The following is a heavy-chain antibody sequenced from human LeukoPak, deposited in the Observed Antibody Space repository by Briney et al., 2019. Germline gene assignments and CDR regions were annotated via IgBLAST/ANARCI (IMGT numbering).Heavy chain of an antibody. Sequence: PGGSLRLSCAASGSTFSSYGMHWVRQAPGKGLEWVAVISYDGSNKYYADSVKGRFTISRDNSKNTLYLQMNSLRAEDTAVYYCARAASGYSSGGYFDLWGRGTLVTVSS. CDR1: GSTFSSYG. J-gene: IGHJ2*01. CDR2: ISYDGSNK. V-gene: IGHV3-30*03. CDR3: ARAASGYSSGGYFDL. D-gene: IGHD6-19*01.